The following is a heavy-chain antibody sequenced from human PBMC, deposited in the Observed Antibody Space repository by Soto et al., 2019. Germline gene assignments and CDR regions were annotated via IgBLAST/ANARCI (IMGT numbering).Heavy chain of an antibody. CDR1: GYSFTSYH. J-gene: IGHJ4*02. D-gene: IGHD3-10*01. Sequence: QVQLVQSGAEVKKPGASVKVSCKASGYSFTSYHVHWVRQAPGQGLEWMGIINPSVGGTSYAQKFQGRVTMTRDTSTSTVYMELSSLRSEDTAVYYCARGGVVTMVRGAFDYWGQGTLVTVSS. CDR2: INPSVGGT. CDR3: ARGGVVTMVRGAFDY. V-gene: IGHV1-46*01.